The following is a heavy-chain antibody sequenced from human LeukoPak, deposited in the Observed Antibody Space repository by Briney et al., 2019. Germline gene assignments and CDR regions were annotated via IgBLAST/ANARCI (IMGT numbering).Heavy chain of an antibody. V-gene: IGHV5-51*01. CDR3: ARSGWPYYYGSGSYYGFFDY. Sequence: GESLKISCKGSGYSFTSYWIGWVRQMPGKGLEWMGIIYPGDSDTRYSPSFQGQVTISADKSISTAYLQWSSLKASDTAMYYCARSGWPYYYGSGSYYGFFDYWGQGTLVTVSS. D-gene: IGHD3-10*01. CDR1: GYSFTSYW. J-gene: IGHJ4*02. CDR2: IYPGDSDT.